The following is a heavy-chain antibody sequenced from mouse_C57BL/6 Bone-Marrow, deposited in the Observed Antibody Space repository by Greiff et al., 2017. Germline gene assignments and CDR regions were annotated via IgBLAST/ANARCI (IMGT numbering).Heavy chain of an antibody. V-gene: IGHV14-4*01. Sequence: VQLQQSGAELVRPGASVKLSCTASGFNIKDDYMHWVKQRPEQGLEWIGWIDPENGDTEYASKFQGKATITADTSSNTAYLQLSSLTSEDTAVYYCTPLFYYYDMDYWGQGTSVTVSS. CDR2: IDPENGDT. CDR3: TPLFYYYDMDY. CDR1: GFNIKDDY. D-gene: IGHD6-1*01. J-gene: IGHJ4*01.